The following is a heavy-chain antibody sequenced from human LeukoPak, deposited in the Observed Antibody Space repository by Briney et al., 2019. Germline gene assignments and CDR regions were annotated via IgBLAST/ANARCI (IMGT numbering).Heavy chain of an antibody. CDR1: GGSFSTYY. Sequence: PSETLSLTCAVYGGSFSTYYWSWIRQPPGKGLEWIGEINHSGSTNYNPSLKSRVTISVDTSKNQFSLKLSSVTAADTAVYYCAGGVAGNDGSDIWGQGTMVTVSS. CDR3: AGGVAGNDGSDI. CDR2: INHSGST. V-gene: IGHV4-34*01. D-gene: IGHD2-21*01. J-gene: IGHJ3*02.